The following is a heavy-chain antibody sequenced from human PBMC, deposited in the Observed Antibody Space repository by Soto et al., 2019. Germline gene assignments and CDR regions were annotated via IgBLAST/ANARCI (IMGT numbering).Heavy chain of an antibody. CDR3: ARSRSGAVADSFDF. CDR2: ISKGGSNK. D-gene: IGHD3-10*01. V-gene: IGHV3-30*04. CDR1: GFIFSRYA. J-gene: IGHJ4*02. Sequence: QVQVVESGGGVVQPGRSLRLSCAASGFIFSRYAIHWVRQAPGKGLEWLAVISKGGSNKYYLDSVKGRFTISRDNSKNTVHLEMNSLRDEDTALYYCARSRSGAVADSFDFWGQGTLVTVSS.